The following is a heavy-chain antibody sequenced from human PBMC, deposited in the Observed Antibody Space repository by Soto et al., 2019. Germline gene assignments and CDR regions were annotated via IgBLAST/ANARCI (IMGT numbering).Heavy chain of an antibody. CDR2: IYYSGST. J-gene: IGHJ5*02. CDR3: ARSGYYDSSGYCNWFDP. V-gene: IGHV4-59*01. CDR1: GGSISSYY. D-gene: IGHD3-22*01. Sequence: QSQTLSLTCTVSGGSISSYYWSWIRQPPGKGLEWIGYIYYSGSTNYNPSLKSRVTISVDTSKNQFSLKLSSVTAADTAVYYCARSGYYDSSGYCNWFDPWGQGTLVTVSS.